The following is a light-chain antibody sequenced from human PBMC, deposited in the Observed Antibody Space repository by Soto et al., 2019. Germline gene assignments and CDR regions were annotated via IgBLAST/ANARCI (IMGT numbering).Light chain of an antibody. Sequence: QSALTQPASVSGSPGQSITISCTGTSSDVGGYNYVSWHQQHPGKVPKLMIYDDSYRPSGVSNRFSGSKSGNTASLTISGLQAEDEADYYCSSYTTSSTYVFGTGTKLTVL. CDR1: SSDVGGYNY. J-gene: IGLJ1*01. V-gene: IGLV2-14*01. CDR2: DDS. CDR3: SSYTTSSTYV.